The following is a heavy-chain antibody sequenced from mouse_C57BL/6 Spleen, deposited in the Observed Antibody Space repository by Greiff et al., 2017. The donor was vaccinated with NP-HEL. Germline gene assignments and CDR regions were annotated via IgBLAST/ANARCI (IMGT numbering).Heavy chain of an antibody. Sequence: QVQLQQSGAELVKPGASVKISCKASGYAFSSYWMNWVKQRPGKGLEWIGQIYPGDGDTNYNGKFKGKATLTADKSSSTAYMQLSSLTSEDSAVYFCARRGLYYDYDFDYWGQGTTLTVSS. CDR1: GYAFSSYW. D-gene: IGHD2-4*01. V-gene: IGHV1-80*01. CDR2: IYPGDGDT. CDR3: ARRGLYYDYDFDY. J-gene: IGHJ2*01.